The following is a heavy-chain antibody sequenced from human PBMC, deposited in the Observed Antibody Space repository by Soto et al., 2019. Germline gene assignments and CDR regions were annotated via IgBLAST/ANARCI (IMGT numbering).Heavy chain of an antibody. V-gene: IGHV5-10-1*01. CDR3: ARHQPITMVRGFYYYGMDV. J-gene: IGHJ6*02. CDR2: IDPSDSYT. D-gene: IGHD3-10*01. Sequence: PGESLKISCKGSGYSFTSYWISWVRQMPGKGLEWMGRIDPSDSYTNYSPSFQGHVTISADKSISTAYLQWSSLKASDTAMYYCARHQPITMVRGFYYYGMDVWGQGTTVTVSS. CDR1: GYSFTSYW.